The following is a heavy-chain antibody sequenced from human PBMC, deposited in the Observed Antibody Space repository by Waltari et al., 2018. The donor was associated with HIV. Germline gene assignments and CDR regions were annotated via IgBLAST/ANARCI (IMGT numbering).Heavy chain of an antibody. CDR1: GGSIRSYY. CDR2: IYYSGST. Sequence: QVQLQESGPGLVKPSETLSLTCTASGGSIRSYYGSWIRQPPGEGLEWIGYIYYSGSTTYNPSLKSRVTISVDTSKNQFSLKLSSVTAADTAVYYCARGEGVGASGYWGQGTLVTVSS. V-gene: IGHV4-59*01. J-gene: IGHJ4*02. CDR3: ARGEGVGASGY. D-gene: IGHD1-26*01.